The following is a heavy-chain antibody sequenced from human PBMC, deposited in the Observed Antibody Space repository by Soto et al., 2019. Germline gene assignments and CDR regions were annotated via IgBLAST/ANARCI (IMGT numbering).Heavy chain of an antibody. CDR1: GFTFSSYW. J-gene: IGHJ4*02. Sequence: GGSLRLCCGASGFTFSSYWMHWVRQAAGKGLVWVSRINSDGSSTSYADSVKGRFTISRDNAKNTLYLQMNSLRAEDTAVYYCAGDRDGYLDYWGQGTLVTVSS. CDR2: INSDGSST. V-gene: IGHV3-74*01. CDR3: AGDRDGYLDY.